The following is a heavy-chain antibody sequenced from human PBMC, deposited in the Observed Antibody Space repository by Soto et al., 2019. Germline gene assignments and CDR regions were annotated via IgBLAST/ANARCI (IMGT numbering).Heavy chain of an antibody. V-gene: IGHV5-51*01. Sequence: GESLKISCQGSGYSFTNYWIGWVRQMPGTGLEWLGIIYPGNSNTRYSPSFEGQVTMSADKSINTAYMQWSSLRASDTAIYFCARPSDVGLASSFEYWGQGTQVTVSS. CDR1: GYSFTNYW. CDR3: ARPSDVGLASSFEY. CDR2: IYPGNSNT. J-gene: IGHJ4*02.